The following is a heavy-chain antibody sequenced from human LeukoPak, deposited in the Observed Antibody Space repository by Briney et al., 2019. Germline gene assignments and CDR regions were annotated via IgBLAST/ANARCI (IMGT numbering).Heavy chain of an antibody. CDR1: GFTFSNYA. V-gene: IGHV3-23*01. CDR3: ATSDYLGY. Sequence: PGGSLRLSCVASGFTFSNYAMNWVRQAAGKGLEWVSIICGSGGITFYADSVKGRFTISRDNSKNTLYLQMNSLRAEDTAIYYCATSDYLGYWGQGTLVTVSS. CDR2: ICGSGGIT. J-gene: IGHJ4*02.